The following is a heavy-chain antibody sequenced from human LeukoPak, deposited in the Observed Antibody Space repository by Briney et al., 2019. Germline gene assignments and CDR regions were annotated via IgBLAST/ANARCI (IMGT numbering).Heavy chain of an antibody. CDR2: INSDGSSI. CDR1: GFTFSIYW. CDR3: VSFYETY. J-gene: IGHJ4*02. V-gene: IGHV3-74*01. D-gene: IGHD2/OR15-2a*01. Sequence: PGGSLRLTCAASGFTFSIYWMHWVRQAPGKGLVWVSRINSDGSSISYADSVKGRFTISKDNAKNTVYLQMNSLRAEDTAVYYCVSFYETYWGRGTLVTVSS.